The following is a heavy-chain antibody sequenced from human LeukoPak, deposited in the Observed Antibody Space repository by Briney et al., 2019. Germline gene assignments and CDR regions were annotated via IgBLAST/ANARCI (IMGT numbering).Heavy chain of an antibody. CDR1: GFTFSSYS. J-gene: IGHJ4*02. D-gene: IGHD3-10*01. CDR3: ARDHSWGYGSGSYYNVNKKIDY. Sequence: GGSLRLSCAASGFTFSSYSMNWVRQAPGKGLEWVSYISSSSSAIYYADSVKGRFTISRDNAKNSLYLQMNSLRAEDTAVYYCARDHSWGYGSGSYYNVNKKIDYWGQGTLVTVSS. CDR2: ISSSSSAI. V-gene: IGHV3-48*04.